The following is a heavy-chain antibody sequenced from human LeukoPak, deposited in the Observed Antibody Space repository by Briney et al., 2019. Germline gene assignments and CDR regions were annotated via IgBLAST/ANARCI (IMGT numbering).Heavy chain of an antibody. CDR3: ATRKLGNDY. D-gene: IGHD7-27*01. J-gene: IGHJ4*02. CDR1: GGSVSNYY. CDR2: IYYTET. Sequence: PETLSLTCTVSGGSVSNYYWSWIRQSPGKGLEWIGYIYYTETSYNPSLKSRVTISADTSKNQFSLKLYSVTAADTAAYYCATRKLGNDYWGQGTLVTVSS. V-gene: IGHV4-59*02.